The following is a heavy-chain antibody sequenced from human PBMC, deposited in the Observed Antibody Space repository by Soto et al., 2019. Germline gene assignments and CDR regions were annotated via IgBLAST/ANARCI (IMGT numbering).Heavy chain of an antibody. CDR1: GYTFTSYG. J-gene: IGHJ5*02. CDR3: ARGHYDFWSGYPNSFDP. D-gene: IGHD3-3*01. CDR2: ISAYNGNT. V-gene: IGHV1-18*04. Sequence: ASVKVSCKASGYTFTSYGISWVRQAPGQGLEWMGWISAYNGNTNYAQKLQGRVTMTTDTSTSTAYMELRSLRSDDTAVYYCARGHYDFWSGYPNSFDPWGQGTLVTVSS.